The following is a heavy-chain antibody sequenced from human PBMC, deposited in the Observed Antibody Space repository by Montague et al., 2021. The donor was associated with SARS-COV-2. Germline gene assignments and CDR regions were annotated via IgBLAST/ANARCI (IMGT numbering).Heavy chain of an antibody. CDR1: GFTFSSYG. Sequence: SLRLSCAASGFTFSSYGMHWVRQAPGKGLEWVAVISYDGSNKYYADSVKGRFTISRDNSKNTLYLQMNSLGAEDTAVYYCARDREITMVRGAPLYGMDVWGQGTTVTVSS. D-gene: IGHD3-10*01. CDR2: ISYDGSNK. V-gene: IGHV3-30*19. CDR3: ARDREITMVRGAPLYGMDV. J-gene: IGHJ6*02.